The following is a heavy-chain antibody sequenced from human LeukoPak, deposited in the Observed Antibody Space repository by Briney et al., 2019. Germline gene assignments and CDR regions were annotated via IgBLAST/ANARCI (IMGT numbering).Heavy chain of an antibody. Sequence: SQTLSLTCTASGGSISSGSYYWSRIRQPAGKGLEWIGRIYTSGSTNYNPSLKSRVTISVDTSKNQFSLKLSSVTAADTAVYYCARDSEDGDDAFDIWGQGTMVTVSS. V-gene: IGHV4-61*02. CDR1: GGSISSGSYY. CDR2: IYTSGST. CDR3: ARDSEDGDDAFDI. D-gene: IGHD4-17*01. J-gene: IGHJ3*02.